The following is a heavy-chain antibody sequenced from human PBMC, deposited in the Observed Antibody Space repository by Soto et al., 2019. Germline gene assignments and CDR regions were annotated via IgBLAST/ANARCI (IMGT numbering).Heavy chain of an antibody. J-gene: IGHJ6*02. V-gene: IGHV5-10-1*01. CDR3: ARRYCSSASAPRNYYGMDV. Sequence: PGESLKISFQGSGYTFGSYWNSWVRQMPGKALEWMGRIDPIDSYTNYSKSFEGHVTISADKSISTAYLQWSRLKASDTAMYYCARRYCSSASAPRNYYGMDVWGQGTTVTVSS. D-gene: IGHD2-2*01. CDR1: GYTFGSYW. CDR2: IDPIDSYT.